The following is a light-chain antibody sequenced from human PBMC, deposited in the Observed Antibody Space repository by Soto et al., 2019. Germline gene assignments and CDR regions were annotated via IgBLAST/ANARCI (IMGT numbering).Light chain of an antibody. Sequence: TEMTQSPATLSLSLLDRPHLSCRPSQSVSSNLAWYQQKPGRAPRLLIYDASNRATGIPARFSGSGSGTDFTLTISSLEPEDFAVYYCQQRSDWPPWTFGQGTEVDI. J-gene: IGKJ1*01. CDR1: QSVSSN. CDR2: DAS. V-gene: IGKV3-11*01. CDR3: QQRSDWPPWT.